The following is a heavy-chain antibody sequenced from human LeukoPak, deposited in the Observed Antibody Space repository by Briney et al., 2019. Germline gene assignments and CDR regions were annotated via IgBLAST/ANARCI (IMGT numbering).Heavy chain of an antibody. CDR3: AGGGTPNSYYGSGISAFDI. J-gene: IGHJ3*02. CDR1: GFTFSSYW. Sequence: PGGSLRLSCAASGFTFSSYWMHWVRQAPGKGLVWVSRINSDGSSTSYADSVKGRFTISRDNAKNTLYLQMNSLRAEDTAVYYCAGGGTPNSYYGSGISAFDIWGQGTMVTVSS. D-gene: IGHD3-10*01. CDR2: INSDGSST. V-gene: IGHV3-74*01.